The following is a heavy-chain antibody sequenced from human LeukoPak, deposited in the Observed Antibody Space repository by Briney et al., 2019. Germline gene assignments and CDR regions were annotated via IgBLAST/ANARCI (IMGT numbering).Heavy chain of an antibody. J-gene: IGHJ6*02. D-gene: IGHD3-22*01. V-gene: IGHV1-2*02. CDR1: GYTFTGYY. Sequence: ASVEVSCKASGYTFTGYYMHWVRQAPGQGLEWVGWINPNSGGTNYAQKFQGRVTMTRDTSISTAYMELSRLRSDDTAVYYCARDYYDSSGYYYGMDVWGQGTTVTVSS. CDR3: ARDYYDSSGYYYGMDV. CDR2: INPNSGGT.